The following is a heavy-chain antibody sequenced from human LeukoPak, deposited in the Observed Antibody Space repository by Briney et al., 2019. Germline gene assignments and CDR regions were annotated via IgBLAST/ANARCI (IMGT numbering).Heavy chain of an antibody. D-gene: IGHD3-10*01. V-gene: IGHV1-2*06. Sequence: ASVKVSCKASGYTFTGYYMHWVRQAPGQGLEWMGRINPNSGGTNYAQKFQGRVTMTRDTPISTAYMELSRLRSDDTAVYYCARADYGSGSYSFDYWGQGTLVTVSS. J-gene: IGHJ4*02. CDR2: INPNSGGT. CDR3: ARADYGSGSYSFDY. CDR1: GYTFTGYY.